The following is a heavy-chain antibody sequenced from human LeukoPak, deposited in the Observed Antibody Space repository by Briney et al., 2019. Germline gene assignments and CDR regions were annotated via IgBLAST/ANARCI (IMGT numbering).Heavy chain of an antibody. CDR2: IIPIFGTA. CDR3: ARESVVVVAAMGASMDV. D-gene: IGHD2-15*01. Sequence: SVKVSCKASGGTFSSYAISWVRQAPGQGLEWMGGIIPIFGTANYALKFQGRVTITADESTSTAYMELSSLRSEDTAVYYCARESVVVVAAMGASMDVWGQGTTVTVSS. V-gene: IGHV1-69*01. J-gene: IGHJ6*02. CDR1: GGTFSSYA.